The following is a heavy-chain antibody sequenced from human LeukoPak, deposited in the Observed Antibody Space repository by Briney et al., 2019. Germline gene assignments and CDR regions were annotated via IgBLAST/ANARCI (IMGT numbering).Heavy chain of an antibody. CDR2: ISYDGSNK. V-gene: IGHV3-30*04. Sequence: PGGSLRLSCAASGFTFSSYAMHWVRQASGKGLEWVAVISYDGSNKYYADSVKGRFTISRDNSKNTLYLQMNSLRAEDTAVYYCAKGPRGDHYFDYWGQGTLVTVSS. CDR1: GFTFSSYA. CDR3: AKGPRGDHYFDY. J-gene: IGHJ4*02.